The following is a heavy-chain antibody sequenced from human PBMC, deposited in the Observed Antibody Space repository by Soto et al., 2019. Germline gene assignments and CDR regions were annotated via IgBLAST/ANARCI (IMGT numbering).Heavy chain of an antibody. CDR3: ARGIAAAGVLYYYYYGMDV. CDR1: GFTFSSYA. CDR2: ISYDGSNK. V-gene: IGHV3-30-3*01. Sequence: PGGSLRLSCAASGFTFSSYAMHWVRQAPGKGLEWVAVISYDGSNKYYADSVKGRFTISRDNSKNTLYLQMNSLRAEDTAVYYCARGIAAAGVLYYYYYGMDVWGQGTTVTVSS. D-gene: IGHD6-13*01. J-gene: IGHJ6*02.